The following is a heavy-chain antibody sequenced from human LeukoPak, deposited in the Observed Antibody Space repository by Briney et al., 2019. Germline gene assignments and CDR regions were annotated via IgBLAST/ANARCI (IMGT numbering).Heavy chain of an antibody. D-gene: IGHD6-13*01. CDR3: ARIKAAAGPQEAFDI. V-gene: IGHV4-38-2*02. J-gene: IGHJ3*02. CDR2: IYHSGST. CDR1: GYSISSGYY. Sequence: PSETLSLTCTVSGYSISSGYYWGWIRQPPGKGLEWIGSIYHSGSTYYKPSLKSRVTISVDTSKNQFSLKLSSVTAADTAVYYCARIKAAAGPQEAFDIWGQGTMVTVSS.